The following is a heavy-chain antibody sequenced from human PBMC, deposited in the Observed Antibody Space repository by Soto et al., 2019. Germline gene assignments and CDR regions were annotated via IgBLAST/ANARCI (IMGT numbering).Heavy chain of an antibody. V-gene: IGHV4-30-2*01. CDR3: ARSGYYDSSGYRGIVYGMDV. CDR1: GGSISSGGYS. Sequence: SETLSLTCAVSGGSISSGGYSWSWIRQPPGKGLEWIGYIYHSGSTYYSPSLKSRVTISVDRSKNQFSLKLSSVTAADTAVYYCARSGYYDSSGYRGIVYGMDVWGQGTTVTVSS. J-gene: IGHJ6*02. CDR2: IYHSGST. D-gene: IGHD3-22*01.